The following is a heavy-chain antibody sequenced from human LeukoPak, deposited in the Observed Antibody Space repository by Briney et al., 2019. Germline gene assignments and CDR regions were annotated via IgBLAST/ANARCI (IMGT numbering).Heavy chain of an antibody. CDR1: GFTFSSYW. V-gene: IGHV3-7*01. CDR2: IRQDGSQK. J-gene: IGHJ4*02. Sequence: GGSLRLSCAASGFTFSSYWMSWVRQAPGKGLEWVATIRQDGSQKYYVDSVKGRFTISRDNAKNSLYLQMNSLRAEDTAVYYCAGESGSVTSEVDFDYWGQGTLVTVSS. D-gene: IGHD4-17*01. CDR3: AGESGSVTSEVDFDY.